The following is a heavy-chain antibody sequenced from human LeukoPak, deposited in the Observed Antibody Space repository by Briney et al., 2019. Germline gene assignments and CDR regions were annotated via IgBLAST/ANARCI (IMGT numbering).Heavy chain of an antibody. CDR3: VRGTGY. J-gene: IGHJ4*02. Sequence: PGGSLRLSCSVSGFTFSTYVMHWVRQAPGKGLEYVSAIRRNGDNTYYADSVKGRFTISRDNSKHTLYLQMSSLRADDAAVYYCVRGTGYWGQGTLVTVSS. V-gene: IGHV3-64D*06. CDR1: GFTFSTYV. CDR2: IRRNGDNT.